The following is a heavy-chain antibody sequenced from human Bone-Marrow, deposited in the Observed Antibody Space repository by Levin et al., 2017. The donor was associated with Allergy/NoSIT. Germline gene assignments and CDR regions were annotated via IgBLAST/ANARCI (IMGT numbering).Heavy chain of an antibody. D-gene: IGHD1/OR15-1a*01. CDR2: IDSDGTNT. CDR1: GFTFSSYW. J-gene: IGHJ4*02. V-gene: IGHV3-74*01. CDR3: ARDRNNGDLDF. Sequence: GGSLRLSCAASGFTFSSYWMHWVRQAPGKGLVWVSHIDSDGTNTRYADSVKGRFTISRDNAKNTLYLQMNSLRAEDTAVYYCARDRNNGDLDFWGQGTLVTVSS.